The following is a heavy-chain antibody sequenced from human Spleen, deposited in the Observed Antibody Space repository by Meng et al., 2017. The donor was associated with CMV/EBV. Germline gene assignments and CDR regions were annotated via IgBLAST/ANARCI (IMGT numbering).Heavy chain of an antibody. CDR2: ISGSGGYI. CDR3: ARGHTYRSSSQGFDP. Sequence: GESLKISCVVSGFTFSRYRMNWVRQAPGRGLEWVSSISGSGGYISYADSVKGRFTISRDNSKSTLYLQLNSLRAEDTALYYCARGHTYRSSSQGFDPWGQGALVTVS. CDR1: GFTFSRYR. D-gene: IGHD6-13*01. V-gene: IGHV3-21*01. J-gene: IGHJ5*02.